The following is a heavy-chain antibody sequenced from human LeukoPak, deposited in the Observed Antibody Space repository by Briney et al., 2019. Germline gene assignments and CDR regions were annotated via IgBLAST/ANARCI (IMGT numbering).Heavy chain of an antibody. CDR2: IKQDGSEK. CDR3: ARERSGSYSIDY. Sequence: GGSLRLSCAASGFTFSSHWMSWVRQAPGKGLEWVANIKQDGSEKYYVDSVKGRFTISRDNAKNSLYLQMNSLRAEDTAVYYCARERSGSYSIDYWGQGTLVAVSS. CDR1: GFTFSSHW. V-gene: IGHV3-7*01. D-gene: IGHD1-26*01. J-gene: IGHJ4*02.